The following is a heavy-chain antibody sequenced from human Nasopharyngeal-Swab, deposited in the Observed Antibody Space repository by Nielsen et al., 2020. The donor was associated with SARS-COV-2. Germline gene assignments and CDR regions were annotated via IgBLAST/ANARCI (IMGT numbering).Heavy chain of an antibody. V-gene: IGHV4-38-2*02. CDR2: IYHSGST. J-gene: IGHJ5*02. Sequence: SETLSLTCTVSGYSISSGYYWGWIRQPPGKGLEWIGSIYHSGSTYYNPSLKSRVTISVDTSKNQFSLKLSSVTAADTAVYYCARDQPPPYDFWSGYYREYNWFDPWGQGTLVTVSS. CDR1: GYSISSGYY. CDR3: ARDQPPPYDFWSGYYREYNWFDP. D-gene: IGHD3-3*01.